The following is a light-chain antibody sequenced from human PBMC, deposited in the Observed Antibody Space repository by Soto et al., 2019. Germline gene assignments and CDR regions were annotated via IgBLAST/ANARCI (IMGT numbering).Light chain of an antibody. CDR1: QCISNY. V-gene: IGKV1-27*01. CDR3: QKYNSAPRT. Sequence: DVQMTQAPSSLSASVGDRVTITCRASQCISNYLAWYQQKPGKVPKLLIYAASILKSGVPSRFSGSGSGTDFTLTISSLQPEDVATYYCQKYNSAPRTFGGGTKVEIK. CDR2: AAS. J-gene: IGKJ4*01.